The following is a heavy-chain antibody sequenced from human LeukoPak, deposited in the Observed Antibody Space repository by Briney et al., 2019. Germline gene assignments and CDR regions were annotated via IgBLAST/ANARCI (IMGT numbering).Heavy chain of an antibody. V-gene: IGHV4-38-2*02. CDR2: MYHSGGT. D-gene: IGHD6-19*01. CDR1: GGSISSYY. Sequence: NPSETLSLTCTVSGGSISSYYWSWIRQPPGKGLEWIGSMYHSGGTYHNPSLKSRVTISVDTSKNQFSLKLSSVTAADTAVYYCARVPSITVAGPRWDYWGQGALVTVSS. CDR3: ARVPSITVAGPRWDY. J-gene: IGHJ4*02.